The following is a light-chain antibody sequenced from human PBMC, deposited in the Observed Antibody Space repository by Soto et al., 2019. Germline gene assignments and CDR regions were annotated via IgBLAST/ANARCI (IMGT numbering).Light chain of an antibody. Sequence: QSALTQPPSASGSPGQSVTISCTGTSSDVGGYNYVSWYQQHPGKAPKLMIYEVSKRPSGAPDRFSGSKSGNTASLTVSGLQAEDEADYYCSSYAGSNNFRVFGGGTQLTVL. J-gene: IGLJ2*01. CDR2: EVS. CDR3: SSYAGSNNFRV. V-gene: IGLV2-8*01. CDR1: SSDVGGYNY.